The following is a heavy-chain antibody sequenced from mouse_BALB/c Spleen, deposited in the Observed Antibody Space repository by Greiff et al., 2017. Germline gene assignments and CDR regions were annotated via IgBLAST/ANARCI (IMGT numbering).Heavy chain of an antibody. Sequence: EVNVVESGGGLVQPGGSMKLSCVASGFTFSNYWMNWVRQSPEKGLEWVAEIRLKSNNYATHYAESVKGRFTISRDDSKSSVYLQMNNLRAEDTGIYYCTPIYYDYDGFAYWGQGTLVTVSA. J-gene: IGHJ3*01. D-gene: IGHD2-4*01. V-gene: IGHV6-6*02. CDR2: IRLKSNNYAT. CDR3: TPIYYDYDGFAY. CDR1: GFTFSNYW.